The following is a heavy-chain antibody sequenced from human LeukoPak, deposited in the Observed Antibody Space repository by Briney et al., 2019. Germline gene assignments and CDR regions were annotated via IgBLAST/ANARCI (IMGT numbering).Heavy chain of an antibody. Sequence: SVKVSCKASGGTFSNYAFSWVRQAPGQGLEWMGRILPKFGTTNSAQKFQYRVRITADKYTNTVYMELSSLGSGDTAVYYCARDGRGGRENWFDPWGQGTLVTVST. V-gene: IGHV1-69*06. CDR2: ILPKFGTT. J-gene: IGHJ5*02. CDR3: ARDGRGGRENWFDP. CDR1: GGTFSNYA. D-gene: IGHD2-15*01.